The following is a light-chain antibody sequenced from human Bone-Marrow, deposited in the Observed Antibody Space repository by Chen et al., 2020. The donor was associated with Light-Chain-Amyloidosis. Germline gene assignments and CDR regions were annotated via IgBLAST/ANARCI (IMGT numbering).Light chain of an antibody. J-gene: IGLJ2*01. CDR3: QVWDSDSDHVV. CDR1: TLPMQY. CDR2: YDR. Sequence: SYDLTQPSSVSVSPGQTARITCPGDTLPMQYTYWYQQKPGQAPVLVLSYDRDRPSRIPERFSGSNAGNTATLTISRVEAGDEADYYCQVWDSDSDHVVFGGGTKLTVL. V-gene: IGLV3-21*02.